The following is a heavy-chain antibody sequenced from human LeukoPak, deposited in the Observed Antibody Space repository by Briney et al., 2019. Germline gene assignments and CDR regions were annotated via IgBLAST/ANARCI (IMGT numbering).Heavy chain of an antibody. Sequence: ASVKVSCKTSGYIFTGYYMHWVRQAPGQGLEWMGWINPNSGGTNYAQKFQGRVTMTRDTSISTAYMELSRLRSDDAAVYYCARKTSSSWYDYWGQGTLVTVSS. CDR3: ARKTSSSWYDY. CDR2: INPNSGGT. J-gene: IGHJ4*02. CDR1: GYIFTGYY. D-gene: IGHD6-13*01. V-gene: IGHV1-2*02.